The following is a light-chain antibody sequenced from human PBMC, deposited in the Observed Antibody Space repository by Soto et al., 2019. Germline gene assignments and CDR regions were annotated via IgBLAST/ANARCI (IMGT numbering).Light chain of an antibody. CDR2: AAS. V-gene: IGKV1-6*01. CDR1: QNIANE. CDR3: LQDDIYPRT. J-gene: IGKJ1*01. Sequence: AIQMTQSPSSLSASVGDRVTITCRASQNIANELGWYQQKAGKAPKLLNYAASSLQSGVPSRFSGSGSGTDFTLTISSLQPEDFATYYCLQDDIYPRTFGQGTKVEIK.